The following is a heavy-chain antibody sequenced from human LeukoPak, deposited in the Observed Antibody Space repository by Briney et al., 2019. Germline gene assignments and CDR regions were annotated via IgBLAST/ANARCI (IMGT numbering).Heavy chain of an antibody. V-gene: IGHV3-21*01. CDR1: GLTFSGYS. CDR2: ISSRSNYI. CDR3: AKDRWTCLDY. Sequence: GGSLRLTCEASGLTFSGYSMNWVRQAPGKGLEWVSSISSRSNYIYYADSVKGRFTISRDNSKNTLYLQMNSLRAEDTAVYYCAKDRWTCLDYWGQGTLVTVSS. D-gene: IGHD3/OR15-3a*01. J-gene: IGHJ4*02.